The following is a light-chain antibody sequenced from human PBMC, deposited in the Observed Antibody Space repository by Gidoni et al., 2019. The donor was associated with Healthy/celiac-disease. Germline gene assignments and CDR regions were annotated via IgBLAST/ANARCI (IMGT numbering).Light chain of an antibody. Sequence: DIQMTQSPSTLSASVGDRVTITCRASQSISSWLAWYQQKPGKAPKLLIYKASSLESGVPSRFSGSGSGTEFTLTISRLQPDDFATYYCQQYNSPDVAFGQGTKVEIK. CDR3: QQYNSPDVA. CDR2: KAS. CDR1: QSISSW. J-gene: IGKJ1*01. V-gene: IGKV1-5*03.